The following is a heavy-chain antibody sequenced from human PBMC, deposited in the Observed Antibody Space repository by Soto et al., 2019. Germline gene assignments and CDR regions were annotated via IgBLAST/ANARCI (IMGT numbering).Heavy chain of an antibody. Sequence: QVQLVESGGGVVQPGRSLRLSCAASGFTFSSYGMHWVRQAPGKGLEWVAVISYDGSNKYYADSVKGRFTISRDNSKNTLYLQINSLRAEDTAVYYCAKEPYYYYSSGYGYWGQGTLVTVSS. V-gene: IGHV3-30*18. CDR3: AKEPYYYYSSGYGY. CDR1: GFTFSSYG. D-gene: IGHD3-22*01. J-gene: IGHJ4*02. CDR2: ISYDGSNK.